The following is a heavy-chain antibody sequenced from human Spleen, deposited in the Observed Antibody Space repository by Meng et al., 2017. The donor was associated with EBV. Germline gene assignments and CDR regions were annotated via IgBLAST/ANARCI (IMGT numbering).Heavy chain of an antibody. CDR1: GASISSSNW. J-gene: IGHJ5*02. D-gene: IGHD6-6*01. V-gene: IGHV4-4*02. Sequence: QARLLESGPGLVKPWGALSLTCAVSGASISSSNWWSWVRQPPGKGLEWIGEIYHSGSTNYNPSLKSRVTISIDKSENQFSLKLTSVTAADTALYYCARDRGAQYSGWFDPWGPGTLVTVSS. CDR2: IYHSGST. CDR3: ARDRGAQYSGWFDP.